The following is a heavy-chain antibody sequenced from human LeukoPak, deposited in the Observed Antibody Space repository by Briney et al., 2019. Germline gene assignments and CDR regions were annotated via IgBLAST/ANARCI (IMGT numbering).Heavy chain of an antibody. Sequence: ASVKVSCKASGYTFTGYYMHWVRQAPGQGLEWMGWINPNSGGTNYAQKFRGRVTMTRDTSISTAYMELSRLRSDDTAVYYCARAGDIVVVPATVSGYWGQGTLVTVSS. CDR3: ARAGDIVVVPATVSGY. D-gene: IGHD2-2*01. CDR2: INPNSGGT. V-gene: IGHV1-2*02. J-gene: IGHJ4*02. CDR1: GYTFTGYY.